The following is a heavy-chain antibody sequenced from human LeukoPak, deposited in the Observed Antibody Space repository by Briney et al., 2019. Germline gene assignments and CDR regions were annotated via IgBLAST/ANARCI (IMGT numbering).Heavy chain of an antibody. CDR1: GFTFSSYW. V-gene: IGHV3-7*01. CDR3: ANEGGGAFDI. J-gene: IGHJ3*02. CDR2: IKEDESEK. Sequence: GGSLRLPCAASGFTFSSYWMSWVRQAPGKGLEWVANIKEDESEKYYVDSVKGRFTISRDNAKNSLYLQMNSLRAEDTAIYYCANEGGGAFDIWGQGTMVTVSS.